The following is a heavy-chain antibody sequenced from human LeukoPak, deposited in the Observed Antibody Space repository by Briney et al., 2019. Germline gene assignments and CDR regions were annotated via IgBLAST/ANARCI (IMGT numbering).Heavy chain of an antibody. CDR2: IYTSGST. J-gene: IGHJ4*02. D-gene: IGHD5-18*01. V-gene: IGHV4-61*02. CDR3: ARDASGYSYDATIDY. Sequence: SETLSLTCTVSGGSISSGSYYWSWIRQPAGKGLEWIGRIYTSGSTNYNPSLKSRVTISVDTSKNQFSLKLSSVTAADTAVYYCARDASGYSYDATIDYWGQGTLVTVSP. CDR1: GGSISSGSYY.